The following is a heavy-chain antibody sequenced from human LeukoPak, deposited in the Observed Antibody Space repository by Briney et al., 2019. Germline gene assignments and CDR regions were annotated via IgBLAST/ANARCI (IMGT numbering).Heavy chain of an antibody. V-gene: IGHV3-23*01. CDR3: VKHSGGVYGNSDS. CDR2: VGRSGVDT. CDR1: GFTFSSYA. Sequence: GGALRLSCVASGFTFSSYAVSWFRQAPGKGLEWVSTVGRSGVDTYYADSVRGRFTISKDSSKNTLQMNSLSAEDTAIYYCVKHSGGVYGNSDSWGQGILVTVSS. J-gene: IGHJ4*02. D-gene: IGHD1-1*01.